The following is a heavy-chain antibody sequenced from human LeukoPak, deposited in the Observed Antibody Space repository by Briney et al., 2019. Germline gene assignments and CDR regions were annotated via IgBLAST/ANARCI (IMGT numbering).Heavy chain of an antibody. CDR1: GFTVSSNY. CDR2: ISSSSSYI. D-gene: IGHD1-26*01. Sequence: AGGSLRLSCAASGFTVSSNYMSWVRQAPGKGLEWVSSISSSSSYIYYADSVKGRFTISRDNAKNSLYLQMNSLRAEDTAVYYCARDVGIVGATDFDYWGQGTLVTVSS. V-gene: IGHV3-21*01. J-gene: IGHJ4*02. CDR3: ARDVGIVGATDFDY.